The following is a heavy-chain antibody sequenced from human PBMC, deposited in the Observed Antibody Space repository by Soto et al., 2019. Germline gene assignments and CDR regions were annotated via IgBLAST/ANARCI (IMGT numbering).Heavy chain of an antibody. V-gene: IGHV1-69*13. CDR3: AGGGENFGTFDY. CDR1: GGTFSRYA. CDR2: IIPIFGTA. Sequence: GASVKVSWKASGGTFSRYAISWGRQAPGQGLEWMGGIIPIFGTANYAQKFQGRVTITADESTSTAYMELSSLRSEDTAVYYCAGGGENFGTFDYWGQGTLVTVSS. D-gene: IGHD1-1*01. J-gene: IGHJ4*02.